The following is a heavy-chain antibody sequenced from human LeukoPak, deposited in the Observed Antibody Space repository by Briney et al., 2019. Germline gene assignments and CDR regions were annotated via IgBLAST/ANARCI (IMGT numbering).Heavy chain of an antibody. V-gene: IGHV1-69*13. J-gene: IGHJ4*02. CDR1: GGTFSSYA. CDR2: IIPIFGTA. Sequence: GASVKVSCKASGGTFSSYAISWVRQAPGQGLEWMGGIIPIFGTANYAQKFQGRVTITADESTSTAYMELSSLRSEDTAVYYCARIYYDSSGLQTFDYWGQGTLVTVSS. D-gene: IGHD3-22*01. CDR3: ARIYYDSSGLQTFDY.